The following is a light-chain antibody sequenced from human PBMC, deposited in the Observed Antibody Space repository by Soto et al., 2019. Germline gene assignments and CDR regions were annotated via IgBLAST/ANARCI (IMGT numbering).Light chain of an antibody. V-gene: IGKV1-13*02. CDR1: QGISSA. CDR2: DAS. CDR3: QQFNSYPFMYT. Sequence: AIPLTQSPSSLSASVGDRVTITCRASQGISSALAWYQQKPGKAPKLLIYDASSLESGVPSRFSRSGSGTYFTLTISSLQPEDFATYYCQQFNSYPFMYTFGQGTKLEIK. J-gene: IGKJ2*01.